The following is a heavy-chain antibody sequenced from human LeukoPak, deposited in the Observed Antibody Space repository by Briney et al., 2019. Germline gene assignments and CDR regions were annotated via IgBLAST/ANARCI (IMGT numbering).Heavy chain of an antibody. CDR1: GASISSTSYY. CDR2: IHYTGST. V-gene: IGHV4-61*05. CDR3: ARGGYYGSGNDFRFDP. Sequence: SDTLSLTCTVSGASISSTSYYWGWIRQPPGKGLECIGYIHYTGSTNYNPSLKSRVTISVDTSKSQFSLKLSSVTAADTAIYYCARGGYYGSGNDFRFDPWGQGTLVTVSS. J-gene: IGHJ5*02. D-gene: IGHD3-10*01.